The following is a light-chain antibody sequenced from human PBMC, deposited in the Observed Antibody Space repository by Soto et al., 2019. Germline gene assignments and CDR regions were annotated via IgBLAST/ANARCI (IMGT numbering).Light chain of an antibody. J-gene: IGKJ1*01. Sequence: DIQLTQSPSFLSPSIGESVTITCRASQGISSCLDWYQQKPGKVPKLLIYAASTLQSGVSSRFSGSGAGTAFTPTTSSLQPEDVVTYYCQQYNSATRTFGQGTKVDIK. CDR2: AAS. CDR3: QQYNSATRT. V-gene: IGKV1-27*01. CDR1: QGISSC.